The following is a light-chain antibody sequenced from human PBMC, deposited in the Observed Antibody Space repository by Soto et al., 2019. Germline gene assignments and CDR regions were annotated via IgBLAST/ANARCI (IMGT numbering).Light chain of an antibody. Sequence: DIQMTQSPSSLSESVGDTFTITCRASQGIGSDLGWYQQKPGKAPKRLIYATSTSQSGVPSRFSGSGSGTDFTLTISSLQPEDFATYYCLQYKSYPRTFGQGTKVDI. CDR2: ATS. CDR3: LQYKSYPRT. J-gene: IGKJ1*01. CDR1: QGIGSD. V-gene: IGKV1-17*01.